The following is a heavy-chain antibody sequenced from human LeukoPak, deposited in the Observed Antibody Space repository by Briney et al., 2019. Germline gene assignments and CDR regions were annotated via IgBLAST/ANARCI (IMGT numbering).Heavy chain of an antibody. Sequence: PGGSLRLSCAASGFTFSSYAMSWVRQAPGKGLEWVSDINGSGGSTYYADSVKGRFTISRDNSKNTLYLQMNSLRSDDTAVYYCARGRRVDGYYYYMDVWGKGTTVTVSS. D-gene: IGHD2-8*01. CDR2: INGSGGST. CDR1: GFTFSSYA. J-gene: IGHJ6*03. V-gene: IGHV3-23*01. CDR3: ARGRRVDGYYYYMDV.